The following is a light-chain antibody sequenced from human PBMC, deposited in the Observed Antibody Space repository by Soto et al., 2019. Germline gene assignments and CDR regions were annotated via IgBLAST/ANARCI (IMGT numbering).Light chain of an antibody. CDR3: TSYTSSSAFFV. V-gene: IGLV2-14*03. Sequence: QSVLTQPASVSGSTGQSVTISCTGSASDIGRYDYVSWYQQYPGNTPKLLIYEVSHRPSGVSDRFSGSKSGDTASLSISGVQCQDEATYSCTSYTSSSAFFVFGTGTKVTVL. CDR2: EVS. J-gene: IGLJ1*01. CDR1: ASDIGRYDY.